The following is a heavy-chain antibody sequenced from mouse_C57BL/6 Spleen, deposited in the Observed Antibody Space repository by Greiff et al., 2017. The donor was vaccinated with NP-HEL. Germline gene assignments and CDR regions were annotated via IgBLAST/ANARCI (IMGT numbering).Heavy chain of an antibody. D-gene: IGHD1-1*01. CDR3: AREEVIYYYGSSQPNFDY. V-gene: IGHV1-85*01. Sequence: QVQLQQSGPELVKPGASVKLSCKASGYTFTSYDINWVKQRPGQGLEWIGWIYPRDGSTKYNEKFKGKATLTVDTSSSTAYMELHSLTSEDSAVYYCAREEVIYYYGSSQPNFDYWGQGTTLTVSS. J-gene: IGHJ2*01. CDR2: IYPRDGST. CDR1: GYTFTSYD.